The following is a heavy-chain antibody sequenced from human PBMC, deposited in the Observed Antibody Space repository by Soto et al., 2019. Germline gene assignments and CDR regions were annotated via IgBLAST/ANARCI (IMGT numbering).Heavy chain of an antibody. D-gene: IGHD3-10*01. CDR2: IYYSGST. Sequence: SETLSLTCTVSGGSISSSSYYWGWIRQPPGKGLEWIGSIYYSGSTYYNPSLKSRVTISVDTSKNQFSLKLSSVTAADTAVYYCARQPSGAYYYGSGSYPIRHFFDYWGQGTLVTVYS. CDR3: ARQPSGAYYYGSGSYPIRHFFDY. CDR1: GGSISSSSYY. V-gene: IGHV4-39*01. J-gene: IGHJ4*02.